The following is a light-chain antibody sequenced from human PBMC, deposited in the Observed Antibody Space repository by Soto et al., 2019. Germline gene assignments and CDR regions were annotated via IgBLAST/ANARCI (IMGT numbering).Light chain of an antibody. V-gene: IGKV1-16*02. CDR1: QGISDF. CDR2: AAS. J-gene: IGKJ4*01. CDR3: QQYDSYPVS. Sequence: DIQMTQSPSSLSASVGDTVTITCRASQGISDFLAWFQQKPGKAPKSLIFAASTLQTGVPSKFRGRGSGTDFTLSISSLQPEDCPTYYCQQYDSYPVSLGGGTRVEIK.